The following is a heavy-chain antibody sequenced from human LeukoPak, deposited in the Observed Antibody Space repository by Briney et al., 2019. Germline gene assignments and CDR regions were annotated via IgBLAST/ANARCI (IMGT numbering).Heavy chain of an antibody. D-gene: IGHD3-10*01. CDR1: GYTFTSYG. J-gene: IGHJ4*02. V-gene: IGHV1-18*01. CDR3: ARGTSGGLRLGY. Sequence: ASVKVSCKASGYTFTSYGISWVRQAPGQGLEWMGWITAYNGNTNYAQKLQGRVTMTADTSTSTAYMELRSLRSDDTAVYYCARGTSGGLRLGYWGQGTLVTVSS. CDR2: ITAYNGNT.